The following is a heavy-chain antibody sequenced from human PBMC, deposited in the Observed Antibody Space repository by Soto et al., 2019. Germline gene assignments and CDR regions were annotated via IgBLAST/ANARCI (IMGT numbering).Heavy chain of an antibody. D-gene: IGHD3-3*01. CDR2: IYPGDSDT. CDR1: GYSFTSYW. CDR3: ARDASYYSLWSGYYPSRNGMDV. V-gene: IGHV5-51*01. Sequence: GESLKISCKGSGYSFTSYWIGWVRQMPGKGLEWMGIIYPGDSDTRYSPSFQGRFTISRDNSRNTVYLQMNSLRADDTAVYYCARDASYYSLWSGYYPSRNGMDVWGQGTTVTVSS. J-gene: IGHJ6*02.